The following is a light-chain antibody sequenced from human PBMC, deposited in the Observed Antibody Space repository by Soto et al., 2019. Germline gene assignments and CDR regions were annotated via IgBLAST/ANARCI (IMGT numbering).Light chain of an antibody. CDR2: VAS. J-gene: IGKJ5*01. CDR1: QSISRY. CDR3: QKSYGTPIT. V-gene: IGKV1-39*01. Sequence: DIKMTQCPSFLSASVGDSVTIPCRASQSISRYLNWYQQKPGKAPNLLIYVASSLQSEVPSRFSGSGSGTDFTLTITSLQPEDFATYYCQKSYGTPITXGQGTQLEIK.